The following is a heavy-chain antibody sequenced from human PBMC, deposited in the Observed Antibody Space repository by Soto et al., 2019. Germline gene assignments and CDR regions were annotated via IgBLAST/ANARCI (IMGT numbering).Heavy chain of an antibody. CDR3: ARGKRGYCSSASCNDAFDI. CDR1: GYTFTSYD. CDR2: MNPNSGNT. Sequence: ASVKVSCKASGYTFTSYDINWVRQATGQGLEWMGWMNPNSGNTGYAQKFQGRVTMTRNTSISTAYMELSSLRSEDTAVYYGARGKRGYCSSASCNDAFDIWGQGTMVTVSS. D-gene: IGHD2-2*01. V-gene: IGHV1-8*02. J-gene: IGHJ3*02.